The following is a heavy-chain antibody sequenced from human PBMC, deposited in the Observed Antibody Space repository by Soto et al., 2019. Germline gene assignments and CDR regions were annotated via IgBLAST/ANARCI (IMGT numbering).Heavy chain of an antibody. CDR2: IYPGDSDT. Sequence: GESLKISCKGSGYSFTSYWIGWVRQMPGKGLEWMGIIYPGDSDTRYSPSFQGQVTISADKSISTAYLQWSSLKASDTAMYYCARTYYDFWSGYFVYYGMDVWGQGTTVTVSS. V-gene: IGHV5-51*01. CDR1: GYSFTSYW. D-gene: IGHD3-3*01. CDR3: ARTYYDFWSGYFVYYGMDV. J-gene: IGHJ6*02.